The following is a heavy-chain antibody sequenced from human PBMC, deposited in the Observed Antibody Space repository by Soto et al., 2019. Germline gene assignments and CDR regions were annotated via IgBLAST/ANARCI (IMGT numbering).Heavy chain of an antibody. CDR1: GYSFAGYW. V-gene: IGHV5-10-1*01. Sequence: LKISCKGSGYSFAGYWTTWVRQKPGKGLEWMGRIDPSDSQTYYSPSFRGHVTISVTKSITTVFLQWSSLRASDTAMYYCARQIYDSDTGPNFQYYFDSWGQGTPVTVSS. J-gene: IGHJ4*02. CDR3: ARQIYDSDTGPNFQYYFDS. D-gene: IGHD3-22*01. CDR2: IDPSDSQT.